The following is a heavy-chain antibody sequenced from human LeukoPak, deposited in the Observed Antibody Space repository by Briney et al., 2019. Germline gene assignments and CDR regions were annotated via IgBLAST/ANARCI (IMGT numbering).Heavy chain of an antibody. D-gene: IGHD6-13*01. CDR2: INSDGSST. CDR1: GFTFSSYW. V-gene: IGHV3-74*01. CDR3: AREEDSSSWYGPPRY. J-gene: IGHJ4*02. Sequence: GGSLRLSCAASGFTFSSYWVHWVRQAPGKGLVWVSRINSDGSSTSYADSVKGRFTISRDNAKNTLYLQMNSLRAEDTAVYYCAREEDSSSWYGPPRYWGQGTLVTVSS.